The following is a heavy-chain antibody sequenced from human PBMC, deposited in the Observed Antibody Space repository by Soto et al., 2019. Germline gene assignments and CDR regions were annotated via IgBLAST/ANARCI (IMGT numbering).Heavy chain of an antibody. V-gene: IGHV4-31*02. CDR1: GASTVSHYH. CDR3: ALALGPTTVLDY. Sequence: QVQLQESGPGLVKPSQTLSLTCSVSGASTVSHYHCTWIRQPPGKGLEWMGYIFNSGTTFYNPSLTSRLSISMDTSGNHFSLELRSVTAADTAVYYCALALGPTTVLDYWGQGTLVTVS. J-gene: IGHJ4*02. D-gene: IGHD1-26*01. CDR2: IFNSGTT.